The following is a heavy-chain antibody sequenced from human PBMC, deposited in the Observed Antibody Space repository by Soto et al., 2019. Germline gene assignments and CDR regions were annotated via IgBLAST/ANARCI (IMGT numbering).Heavy chain of an antibody. J-gene: IGHJ6*02. D-gene: IGHD7-27*01. V-gene: IGHV1-69*13. CDR1: GGTFSSYA. CDR3: ARSGSDYYYGMDV. CDR2: IIPIFGTA. Sequence: SVKVSCKASGGTFSSYAISWVRQAPGQGLEWMGGIIPIFGTANYAQKFQGRVTITADESTSTAYMELSSLRSEDTAVYYCARSGSDYYYGMDVWGQGTTVTVSS.